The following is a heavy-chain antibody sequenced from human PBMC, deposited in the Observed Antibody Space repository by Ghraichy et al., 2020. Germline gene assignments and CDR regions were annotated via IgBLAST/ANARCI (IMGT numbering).Heavy chain of an antibody. Sequence: SETLSLTCAVYGGSFSGYYWSWIRQPPGKGLEWIGEINHSGSTNYNPSLKSRVTISVDTSKNQFSLKLSSVTAADTAVYYCARAPYDSSGYYYNYYYGMDVWGQGTTVTVSS. J-gene: IGHJ6*02. V-gene: IGHV4-34*01. CDR2: INHSGST. CDR1: GGSFSGYY. CDR3: ARAPYDSSGYYYNYYYGMDV. D-gene: IGHD3-22*01.